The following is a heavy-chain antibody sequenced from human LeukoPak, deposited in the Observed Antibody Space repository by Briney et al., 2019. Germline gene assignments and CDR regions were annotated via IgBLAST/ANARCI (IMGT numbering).Heavy chain of an antibody. CDR3: AREEWLVQGRYYYMDV. CDR1: GFTFSDYF. D-gene: IGHD6-19*01. J-gene: IGHJ6*03. Sequence: GGSLRLSCTASGFTFSDYFMNWIRQAPGKGLEWISHISDSGNNRYYADSVKGRFSISRDNAKNSLYLQMNSLRAEDTAVYYCAREEWLVQGRYYYMDVWGKGTTVTVS. CDR2: ISDSGNNR. V-gene: IGHV3-11*04.